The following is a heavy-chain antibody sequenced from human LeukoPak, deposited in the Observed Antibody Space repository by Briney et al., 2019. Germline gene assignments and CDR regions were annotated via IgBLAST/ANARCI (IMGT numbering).Heavy chain of an antibody. CDR2: ISGSGGST. Sequence: GASLRLSCAASGFTFNSYAMSWVRQAPGKGLEWVSAISGSGGSTYYADSVKGRFTISRDNSKNTLYLQMNSLRAEDTAVYYCAKTGGRFLEWFDSFDYWGQGTLVTVSS. D-gene: IGHD3-3*01. V-gene: IGHV3-23*01. CDR3: AKTGGRFLEWFDSFDY. J-gene: IGHJ4*02. CDR1: GFTFNSYA.